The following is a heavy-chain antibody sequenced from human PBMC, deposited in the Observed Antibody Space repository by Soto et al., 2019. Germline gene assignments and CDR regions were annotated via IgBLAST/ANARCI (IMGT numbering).Heavy chain of an antibody. CDR2: ISGYNGNT. CDR3: ARDLVVQTTTGGVDF. CDR1: GYTFTSYG. Sequence: QVQLVQSGAEVKTPGASVKVSCKASGYTFTSYGITWVRQAPGQGLEWMGWISGYNGNTNYAQKFQYRVTMTTDTSTNTAYMELRSLRSDDTAVYYCARDLVVQTTTGGVDFWGQGTLVTVSS. D-gene: IGHD2-2*01. V-gene: IGHV1-18*01. J-gene: IGHJ4*02.